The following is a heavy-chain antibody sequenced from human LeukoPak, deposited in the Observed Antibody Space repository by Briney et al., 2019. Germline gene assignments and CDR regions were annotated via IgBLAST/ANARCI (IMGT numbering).Heavy chain of an antibody. Sequence: ASVKVSCKASGGTFSSYAISWVRQAPGQGLEWMGGIIPIFGTANYAQKFQGRVTITADESTGTAYMELSSLRSEDTAVYYCARGGYYDSTNGGDAFDIWGQGTMVTVSS. CDR2: IIPIFGTA. V-gene: IGHV1-69*13. J-gene: IGHJ3*02. CDR3: ARGGYYDSTNGGDAFDI. D-gene: IGHD3-22*01. CDR1: GGTFSSYA.